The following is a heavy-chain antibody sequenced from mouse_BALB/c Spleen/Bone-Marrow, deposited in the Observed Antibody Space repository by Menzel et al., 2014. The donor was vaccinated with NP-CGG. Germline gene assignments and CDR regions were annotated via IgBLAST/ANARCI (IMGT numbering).Heavy chain of an antibody. CDR2: IDPANGNT. D-gene: IGHD2-4*01. J-gene: IGHJ3*01. V-gene: IGHV14-3*02. CDR3: AKIKTEAWFAY. Sequence: EVQLQQSGAELVKPGASVKLSCTASGFNFXDTYMHWVKQRPEQGLEWIGRIDPANGNTKYDPKFQGKATITADTSSNTAYLQISSLTAEDTAVYYCAKIKTEAWFAYWGQGTLVTVSA. CDR1: GFNFXDTY.